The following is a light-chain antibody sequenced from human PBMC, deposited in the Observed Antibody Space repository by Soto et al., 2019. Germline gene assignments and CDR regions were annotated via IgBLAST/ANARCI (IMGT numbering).Light chain of an antibody. V-gene: IGLV1-40*01. Sequence: QSVLTQPPSVSGAPGQRVTISYTGSSSNIGAGYDVNWYQQLPGTAPKLLIHGNRNRPSGVPDRVSGSKSGTSASLAITGLQAEDEADYYCQSYDSSLSGWVFGGGTKVTVL. CDR3: QSYDSSLSGWV. J-gene: IGLJ3*02. CDR1: SSNIGAGYD. CDR2: GNR.